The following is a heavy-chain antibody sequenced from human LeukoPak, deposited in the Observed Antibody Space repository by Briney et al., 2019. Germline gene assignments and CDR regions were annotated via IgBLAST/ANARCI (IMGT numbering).Heavy chain of an antibody. CDR1: GGSISSYY. CDR3: ARETDYDILTGYYIDY. CDR2: IYTSGST. J-gene: IGHJ4*02. V-gene: IGHV4-4*07. D-gene: IGHD3-9*01. Sequence: SETLSLTCTVSGGSISSYYWSWIRQPAGKGLEWIGRIYTSGSTNYNPSLKSRVTMSVDTSKNQFSLKLSSVTAADTAVYYCARETDYDILTGYYIDYWGQGTLVTVSS.